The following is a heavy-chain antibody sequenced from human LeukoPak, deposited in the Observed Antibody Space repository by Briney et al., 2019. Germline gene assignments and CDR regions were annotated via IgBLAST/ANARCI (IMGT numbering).Heavy chain of an antibody. V-gene: IGHV3-49*04. J-gene: IGHJ4*02. CDR3: TRGSGLRKSLNFDY. D-gene: IGHD2-21*01. CDR1: GFTFGDYA. CDR2: IRSKAYGGTT. Sequence: GGSLRLSCTASGFTFGDYAMSWVRPAPGKGLGWVGFIRSKAYGGTTEYAASVKGRFTISRDDSKSIAYLQMNSLKTEDTAVYYCTRGSGLRKSLNFDYWGQGTLVTVSS.